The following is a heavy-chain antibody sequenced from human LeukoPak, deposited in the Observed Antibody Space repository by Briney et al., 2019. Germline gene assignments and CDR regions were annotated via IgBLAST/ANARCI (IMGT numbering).Heavy chain of an antibody. V-gene: IGHV3-23*01. J-gene: IGHJ5*01. CDR2: VFGSGAST. Sequence: ETLSLTCTVSGGSISSYYWSWVRQAPGKGLEWVSTVFGSGASTYYADSVKGRFTISRDNSENTLNLQMNSLRAEDTALYYCAKGSYSSTWRNWFDSWGQGTLVTVSS. D-gene: IGHD6-13*01. CDR1: GGSISSYY. CDR3: AKGSYSSTWRNWFDS.